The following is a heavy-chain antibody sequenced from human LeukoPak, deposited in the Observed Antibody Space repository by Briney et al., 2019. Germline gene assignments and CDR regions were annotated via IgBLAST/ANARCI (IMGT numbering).Heavy chain of an antibody. D-gene: IGHD6-13*01. Sequence: SETLSLTCTVSGGSISSYYWSWIRQPPGKGLEWIGYIYYSGSTNYNPSLKSRVTISVDKSKNQFSLKLSSVTAADTAVYYCASIAAAGMAPFDIWGQGTMVTVSS. V-gene: IGHV4-59*12. J-gene: IGHJ3*02. CDR1: GGSISSYY. CDR3: ASIAAAGMAPFDI. CDR2: IYYSGST.